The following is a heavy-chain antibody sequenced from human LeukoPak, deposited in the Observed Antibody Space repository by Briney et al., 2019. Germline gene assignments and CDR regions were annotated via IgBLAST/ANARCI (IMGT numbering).Heavy chain of an antibody. CDR2: IYYSGST. J-gene: IGHJ6*02. CDR3: ARGRRGILTGYYSYYYGMDV. D-gene: IGHD3-9*01. Sequence: PSETLSLTCAVYGGSFSGYYWSWIRQPPGKGLEWIGYIYYSGSTNYNPSLKSRVTISVDTSKNQFSLKLSSVTAADTAVYYCARGRRGILTGYYSYYYGMDVWGQGTTVTVSS. V-gene: IGHV4-59*12. CDR1: GGSFSGYY.